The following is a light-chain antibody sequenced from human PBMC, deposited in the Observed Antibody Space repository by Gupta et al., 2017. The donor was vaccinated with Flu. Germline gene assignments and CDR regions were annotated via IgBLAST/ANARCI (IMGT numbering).Light chain of an antibody. J-gene: IGKJ1*01. CDR1: QSLLYSNGYNY. CDR2: LGS. CDR3: MQALHTPPT. V-gene: IGKV2-28*01. Sequence: DTVVTQSPLSLSVTPGEPASISCRSSQSLLYSNGYNYLDWYLQKPGQSPQLLIYLGSNRASGVPDRVSGSGSGTTFTLKITRVEAEDVGIYYCMQALHTPPTFGQGTKVEVK.